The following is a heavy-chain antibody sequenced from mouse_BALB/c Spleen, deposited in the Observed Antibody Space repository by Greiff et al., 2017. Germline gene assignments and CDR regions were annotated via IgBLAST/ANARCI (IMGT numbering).Heavy chain of an antibody. CDR3: ARDHYYAMDY. Sequence: EVKLVESGGGLVQPGGSLRLSCATSGFTFTDYYMSCVRQPPGKALEWLGFIRNKANGYTTEYSASVKGRFTISRDNSQSILYLQMNTLRAEDSATYYCARDHYYAMDYWGQGTSVTVSS. J-gene: IGHJ4*01. V-gene: IGHV7-3*02. CDR1: GFTFTDYY. CDR2: IRNKANGYTT.